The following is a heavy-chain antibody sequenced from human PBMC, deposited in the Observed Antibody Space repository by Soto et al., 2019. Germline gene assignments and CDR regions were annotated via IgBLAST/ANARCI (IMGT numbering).Heavy chain of an antibody. CDR3: ARGDIVVVTASYYYYGMDV. CDR1: GYTFTSYY. V-gene: IGHV1-46*01. D-gene: IGHD2-21*02. J-gene: IGHJ6*02. Sequence: ASVKVSCKASGYTFTSYYMHWVRQAPGQGLEWMGIINPSGGSTSYAQKFQGRVTMTRDTSTSTVYMELSSLRSEDTAVYYCARGDIVVVTASYYYYGMDVWGQGTTVTVSS. CDR2: INPSGGST.